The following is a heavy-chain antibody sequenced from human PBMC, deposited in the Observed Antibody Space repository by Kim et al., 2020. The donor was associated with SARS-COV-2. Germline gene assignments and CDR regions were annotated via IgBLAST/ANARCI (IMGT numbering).Heavy chain of an antibody. D-gene: IGHD3-16*01. Sequence: GGSLRLSCVAYGFTFTSYSMNWVRQVPGKGREWVSSISSSSSYIYYADSVKGRFTISRDNAKNSQYLQMNSLRAEDTAVYYCVRAPTQGDYYFDYWGQGAPVTVSS. CDR3: VRAPTQGDYYFDY. V-gene: IGHV3-21*01. CDR2: ISSSSSYI. CDR1: GFTFTSYS. J-gene: IGHJ4*02.